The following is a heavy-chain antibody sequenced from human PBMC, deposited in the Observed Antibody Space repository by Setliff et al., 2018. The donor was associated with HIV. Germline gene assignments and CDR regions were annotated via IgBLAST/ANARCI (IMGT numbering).Heavy chain of an antibody. CDR3: ASFFGDYGY. D-gene: IGHD3-10*01. Sequence: PGGSLRLSCAASGFTFTNYWMAWIRQAPGRGLEWAAIISNDGGREYYVDSVKGRFTISRDNANNLLFLQMNNLRVEDTAVYYCASFFGDYGYWGHGTQVTVSS. V-gene: IGHV3-7*03. CDR1: GFTFTNYW. J-gene: IGHJ4*01. CDR2: ISNDGGRE.